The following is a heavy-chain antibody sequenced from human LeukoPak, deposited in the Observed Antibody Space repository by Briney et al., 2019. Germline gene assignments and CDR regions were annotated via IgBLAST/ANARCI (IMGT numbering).Heavy chain of an antibody. CDR3: ARDTPAARHWFDP. V-gene: IGHV1-2*02. D-gene: IGHD6-6*01. CDR1: GYTFTSYG. J-gene: IGHJ5*02. CDR2: INPNSGDT. Sequence: ASVKVSCKASGYTFTSYGISWVRQAPGQGLEWLGWINPNSGDTNYAQKFQGRVTMTRDTSISTAYMELSRLRSDDTAVYYCARDTPAARHWFDPWGQGTLVTVSS.